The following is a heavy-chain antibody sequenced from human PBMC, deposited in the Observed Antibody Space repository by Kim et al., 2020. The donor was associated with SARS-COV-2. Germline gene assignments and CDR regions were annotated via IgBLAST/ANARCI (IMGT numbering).Heavy chain of an antibody. D-gene: IGHD6-19*01. CDR2: ISGSGGST. CDR1: GFTFSSYA. J-gene: IGHJ4*02. CDR3: AKDQGQWLASERLWGLFDY. Sequence: GGSLRLSCAASGFTFSSYAMSWVRQAPGKGLEWVSAISGSGGSTYYADSVKGRFTISRDNSKNTLYLQMNSLRAEDTAVYYCAKDQGQWLASERLWGLFDYWGQGTLVTVSS. V-gene: IGHV3-23*01.